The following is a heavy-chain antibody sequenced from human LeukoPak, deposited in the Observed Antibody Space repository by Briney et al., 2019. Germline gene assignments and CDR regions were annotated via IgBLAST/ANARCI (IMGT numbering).Heavy chain of an antibody. Sequence: GESLQISCKGSGYSFTSYWIGWVRQMPGKGLEGMGIIYPGDSDTRYSPSFQGQVTISADKSISTAYLQWSSLKASDTAMYYCARSQGYCSGGSCLQGDWFDPWGQGTLVTVSS. V-gene: IGHV5-51*01. CDR1: GYSFTSYW. CDR3: ARSQGYCSGGSCLQGDWFDP. CDR2: IYPGDSDT. D-gene: IGHD2-15*01. J-gene: IGHJ5*02.